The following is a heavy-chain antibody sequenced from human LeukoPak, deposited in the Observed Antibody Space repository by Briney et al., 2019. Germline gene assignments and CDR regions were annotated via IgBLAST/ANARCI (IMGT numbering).Heavy chain of an antibody. CDR2: ISSSSSYI. V-gene: IGHV3-21*01. CDR1: GFTFSNFG. J-gene: IGHJ4*02. CDR3: ERDLVYYDAKSSRGWSDY. D-gene: IGHD3-3*01. Sequence: PGGSLRLSCAASGFTFSNFGMHWVRQAPGKGLEWVSSISSSSSYIYYADSVKGRFTISRDNAKNSLYLQMNSLRAEDTAVYYCERDLVYYDAKSSRGWSDYWGQGTLVTVSS.